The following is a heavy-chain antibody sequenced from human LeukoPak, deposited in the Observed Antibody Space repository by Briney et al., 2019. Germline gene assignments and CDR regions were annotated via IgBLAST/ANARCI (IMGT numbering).Heavy chain of an antibody. V-gene: IGHV4-39*07. CDR3: AGWLNDAFDI. J-gene: IGHJ3*02. Sequence: ASETLSLTCTVSGGSISSSSYYWGWIRQPPGKGLEWIGSIYYSGSTYYNPSLKSRVTISVDTSKNQFSLKLSSVTAADTAVYYCAGWLNDAFDIWGQGTMVTVSS. D-gene: IGHD6-19*01. CDR1: GGSISSSSYY. CDR2: IYYSGST.